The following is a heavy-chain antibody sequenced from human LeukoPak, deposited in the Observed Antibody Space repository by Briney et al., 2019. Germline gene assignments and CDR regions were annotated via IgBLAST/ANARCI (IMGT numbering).Heavy chain of an antibody. CDR1: GFTFSSYA. V-gene: IGHV3-23*01. D-gene: IGHD5-18*01. J-gene: IGHJ6*04. Sequence: GGSLRLSCAASGFTFSSYAMSWVRQAPGKGLEWVSAISGSGGSTYYADSVKGRFTISRDNSKNTLYLQMYSLRAEDTGVYYCAKAGREDTAMVGSYYYGMDVWGEGTTVTVSS. CDR2: ISGSGGST. CDR3: AKAGREDTAMVGSYYYGMDV.